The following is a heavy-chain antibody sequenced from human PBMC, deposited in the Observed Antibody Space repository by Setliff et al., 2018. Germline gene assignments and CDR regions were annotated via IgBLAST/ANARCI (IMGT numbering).Heavy chain of an antibody. CDR3: ARGKIRITMIVVPTGGAFDI. Sequence: PSETLSLTCTVSGDSMTTFFWSWIRQLPGKGLEWIGEINHSGSTNYNPSLKSRVTISVDTSKNQFSLKLSSVTAADTAVYYCARGKIRITMIVVPTGGAFDIWGQGTMVTVSS. D-gene: IGHD3-22*01. CDR1: GDSMTTFF. V-gene: IGHV4-34*01. J-gene: IGHJ3*02. CDR2: INHSGST.